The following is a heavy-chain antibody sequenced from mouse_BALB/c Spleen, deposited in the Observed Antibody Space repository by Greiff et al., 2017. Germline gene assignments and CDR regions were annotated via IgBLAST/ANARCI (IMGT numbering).Heavy chain of an antibody. CDR2: ISYSGST. V-gene: IGHV3-2*02. J-gene: IGHJ3*01. CDR1: GYSITSDYA. CDR3: ANLYYGSNWFAY. Sequence: EVQLQQSGPGLVKPSQSLSLTCTVTGYSITSDYAWNWIRQFPGNKLEWMGYISYSGSTSYNPSLKSRISITRDTSKNQFFLQLNSVTTEDTATYYCANLYYGSNWFAYWGQGTLVTVSA. D-gene: IGHD1-1*01.